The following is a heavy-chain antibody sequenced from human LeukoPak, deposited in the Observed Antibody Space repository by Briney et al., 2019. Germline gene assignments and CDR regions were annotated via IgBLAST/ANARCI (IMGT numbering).Heavy chain of an antibody. CDR2: IYNSGST. D-gene: IGHD5-24*01. CDR1: GGSISSYY. Sequence: SETLSLTCTVSGGSISSYYWSWIRQPPGKGLECIGYIYNSGSTNYNPSLKSRVSISVDTSKNQFSLKLSSVTAADTAVYYCARGVRWLQLSYFDYWGQGTLVTVSS. J-gene: IGHJ4*02. V-gene: IGHV4-59*12. CDR3: ARGVRWLQLSYFDY.